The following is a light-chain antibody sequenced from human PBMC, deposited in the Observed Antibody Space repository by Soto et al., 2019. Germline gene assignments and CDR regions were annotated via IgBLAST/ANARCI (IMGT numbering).Light chain of an antibody. CDR1: QSVSSN. V-gene: IGKV3-15*01. J-gene: IGKJ4*01. Sequence: DIVMTQSPATLSLSPGERATLSCRASQSVSSNLAWYQQRPVQAPRLLIYGASTSATGITARISGSGSGTEFTLTISSLQSEDFAVYYCQQYNDWPLSFGGGTKVEIK. CDR2: GAS. CDR3: QQYNDWPLS.